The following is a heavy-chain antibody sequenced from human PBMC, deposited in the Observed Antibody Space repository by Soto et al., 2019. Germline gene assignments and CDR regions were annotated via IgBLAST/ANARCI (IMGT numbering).Heavy chain of an antibody. D-gene: IGHD6-19*01. V-gene: IGHV4-59*01. CDR2: IYYSGST. CDR3: ARLSGAAVAGTLGEFDY. J-gene: IGHJ4*02. CDR1: GGSISSYY. Sequence: QVQLQESGPGLVKPSETLSLTCTVSGGSISSYYWSWIRQPPGKGLEWIGYIYYSGSTNYNPSLKSRVTISVDTSKNQFSLKLSSVTAADTAVYYCARLSGAAVAGTLGEFDYWGQGTLVTVSS.